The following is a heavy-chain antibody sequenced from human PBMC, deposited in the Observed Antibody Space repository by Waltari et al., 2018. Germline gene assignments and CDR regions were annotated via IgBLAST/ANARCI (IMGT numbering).Heavy chain of an antibody. CDR3: ARGLPSVWWLTFFDY. D-gene: IGHD2-21*01. J-gene: IGHJ4*02. CDR1: GGSFSGYY. CDR2: INHSGST. Sequence: QVQLQQWGAGLLKPSETLSLTCAVYGGSFSGYYWSWIRQPPGKGLEWIGEINHSGSTNYNPSLKSRVTISVDTSKNQFSLKLSSVTAADTAVYYCARGLPSVWWLTFFDYWGQGTLVTVSS. V-gene: IGHV4-34*01.